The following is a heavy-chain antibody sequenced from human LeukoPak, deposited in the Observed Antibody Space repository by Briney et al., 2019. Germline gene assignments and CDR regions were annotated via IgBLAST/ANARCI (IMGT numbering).Heavy chain of an antibody. V-gene: IGHV1-69*05. D-gene: IGHD6-19*01. CDR2: IIPIFGTA. CDR1: GGTFSSYA. J-gene: IGHJ4*02. Sequence: ASVKVSCKASGGTFSSYAISWVRQAPGQGLEWMGGIIPIFGTANYAQKFQGRVTITTDESTSTAYMELSSLRSEDTAVYYCARDITGAGNRFDYWGQGTLVTVSS. CDR3: ARDITGAGNRFDY.